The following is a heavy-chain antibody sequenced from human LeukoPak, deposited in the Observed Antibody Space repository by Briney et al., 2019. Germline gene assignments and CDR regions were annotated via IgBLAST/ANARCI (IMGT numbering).Heavy chain of an antibody. CDR2: ISSSSSYT. V-gene: IGHV3-11*03. D-gene: IGHD6-19*01. CDR1: GFTFSDYY. J-gene: IGHJ4*02. Sequence: GGSLILSCAASGFTFSDYYMSWIRQAPGKGLEWVSYISSSSSYTNYADSVKGRFTISRDNAKNSLYLQMNSLRAEDTAVYYCARNTPPYSSGDWGQGTLVTVSS. CDR3: ARNTPPYSSGD.